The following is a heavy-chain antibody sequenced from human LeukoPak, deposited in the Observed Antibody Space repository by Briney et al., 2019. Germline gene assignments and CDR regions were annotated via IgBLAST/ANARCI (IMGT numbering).Heavy chain of an antibody. J-gene: IGHJ4*02. Sequence: SGGSLRLSCAASGFDFGAYEMNWVRQAPGKGLEWVAYFAGSDTTKYYADSVRGRFTISRDNAKNSLYLQVNSLRAEDTALYYCTTLGYHLDSWGQGTLVTVSS. V-gene: IGHV3-48*03. CDR2: FAGSDTTK. D-gene: IGHD3-22*01. CDR1: GFDFGAYE. CDR3: TTLGYHLDS.